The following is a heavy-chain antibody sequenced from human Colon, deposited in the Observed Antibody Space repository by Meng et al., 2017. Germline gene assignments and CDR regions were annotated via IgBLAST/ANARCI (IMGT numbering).Heavy chain of an antibody. CDR2: ISYDGSNK. Sequence: QVQLLESGGGVVQPGRSLRLSCAASGFTFSSYAMHWVRQAPGKGLEWVAVISYDGSNKYYADSVKGRFTISRDNSKNTLYLQMNSLRAEDTAVYYCASAWGDYWGQGTLVTVSS. V-gene: IGHV3-30*01. CDR3: ASAWGDY. J-gene: IGHJ4*02. CDR1: GFTFSSYA. D-gene: IGHD3-16*01.